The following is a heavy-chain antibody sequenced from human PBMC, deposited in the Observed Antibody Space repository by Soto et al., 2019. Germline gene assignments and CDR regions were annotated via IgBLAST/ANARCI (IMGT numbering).Heavy chain of an antibody. CDR3: AKDKEYCSSTSCSVAYYGMDV. CDR1: GFTFSSYG. CDR2: ISYDGSNK. Sequence: GGSLRLSCAASGFTFSSYGMHWVRQAPGKGLEWVAVISYDGSNKYYADSVKGRFTISRDNSKNTLYLQMNSLRAEDTAVYYCAKDKEYCSSTSCSVAYYGMDVWGQGTTVTVSS. V-gene: IGHV3-30*18. D-gene: IGHD2-2*01. J-gene: IGHJ6*02.